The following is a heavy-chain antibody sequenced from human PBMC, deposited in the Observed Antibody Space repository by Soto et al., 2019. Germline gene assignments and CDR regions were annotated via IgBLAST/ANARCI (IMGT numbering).Heavy chain of an antibody. CDR2: IYWDDDK. V-gene: IGHV2-5*02. Sequence: QITLNESGPTVVNPTETLTLTCTFSGFSLTTSGVGVGWVRQSPGKAPEWLAFIYWDDDKRYSTSLKSRLTITKDTSKNQVVLTMANVDPADTATYYCAHRVLRAVSGLVTTTAIYFDFWGQGTPVVVSS. CDR1: GFSLTTSGVG. CDR3: AHRVLRAVSGLVTTTAIYFDF. D-gene: IGHD3-3*01. J-gene: IGHJ4*02.